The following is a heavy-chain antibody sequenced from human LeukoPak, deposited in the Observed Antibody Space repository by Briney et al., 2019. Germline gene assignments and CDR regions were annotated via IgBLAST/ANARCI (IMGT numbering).Heavy chain of an antibody. CDR3: ARERDYYDSSGDNWFDP. D-gene: IGHD3-22*01. J-gene: IGHJ5*02. CDR2: IYYTEIT. V-gene: IGHV4-39*02. CDR1: GGSISSSIYN. Sequence: SETLSLTCTISGGSISSSIYNWGWIRQSPGKGLEWIGSIYYTEITNYNPSLKSRVTISVDTSKNQFSLRLSSVTAADTPVYYCARERDYYDSSGDNWFDPWGQGTLVTVSS.